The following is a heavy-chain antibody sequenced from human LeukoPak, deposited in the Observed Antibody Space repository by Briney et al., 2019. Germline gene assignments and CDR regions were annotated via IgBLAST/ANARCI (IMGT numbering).Heavy chain of an antibody. CDR2: VRYDGTNE. J-gene: IGHJ4*02. V-gene: IGHV3-30*02. D-gene: IGHD3/OR15-3a*01. Sequence: GGSLRLSCAASGFTFSSYGMHWVRQAPGKGLEWVAFVRYDGTNEYYADSVKGRFTITRDSAKNTLYLQMNSLRAEDTAVYYCARGTGNYYGYWGQGTLVTVSS. CDR3: ARGTGNYYGY. CDR1: GFTFSSYG.